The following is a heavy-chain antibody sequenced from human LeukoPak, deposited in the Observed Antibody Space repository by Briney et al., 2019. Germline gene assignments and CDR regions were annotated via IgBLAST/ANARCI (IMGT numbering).Heavy chain of an antibody. CDR1: GSTFSSYA. V-gene: IGHV3-23*01. D-gene: IGHD3-22*01. Sequence: GGSLRLSCAASGSTFSSYAMSWVRQAPGKGLEWVSAISGSGGSTYYADSVKGRFTISRDNSKNTLYLQMNSLRAEDTAVYYCAKDTPEGYDSSGYYYVYWGQGTLVTVSS. CDR2: ISGSGGST. J-gene: IGHJ4*02. CDR3: AKDTPEGYDSSGYYYVY.